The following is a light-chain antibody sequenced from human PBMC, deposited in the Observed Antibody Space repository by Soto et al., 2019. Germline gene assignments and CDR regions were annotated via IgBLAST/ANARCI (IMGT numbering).Light chain of an antibody. CDR3: QQYHIYSRT. CDR1: QSINRW. V-gene: IGKV1-5*01. J-gene: IGKJ1*01. CDR2: DAS. Sequence: DIQITQSPSTHSASVGIIVTITCRASQSINRWVAWYQQKPGKAPKTLIYDASSLESGVPSRFSGSGSGTEFTLTICSLQSDDFATYYCQQYHIYSRTFGQGTKV.